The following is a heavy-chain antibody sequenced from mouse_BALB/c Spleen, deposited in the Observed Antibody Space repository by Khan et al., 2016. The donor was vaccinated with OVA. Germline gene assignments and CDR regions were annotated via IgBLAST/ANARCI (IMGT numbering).Heavy chain of an antibody. CDR3: VRMGNYYGSFYWYFDV. V-gene: IGHV2-9-2*01. CDR1: GFSLTNYD. CDR2: IWTGGGT. D-gene: IGHD1-1*01. J-gene: IGHJ1*01. Sequence: QVQLKESGPGLVAPSQSLSITCTVSGFSLTNYDISWIRQPPGKGLEWLGVIWTGGGTNYNSAFMSRLSISKDNSKSQVFLKMNSLQSDDTAIYYCVRMGNYYGSFYWYFDVWGAGTTVTVSS.